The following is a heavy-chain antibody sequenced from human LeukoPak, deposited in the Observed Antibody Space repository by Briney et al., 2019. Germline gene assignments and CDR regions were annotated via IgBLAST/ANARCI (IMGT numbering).Heavy chain of an antibody. CDR2: LSGGGDNT. CDR1: GFTFSRYA. CDR3: AKSVPYWYFDL. J-gene: IGHJ2*01. Sequence: PGGSLRLSCAASGFTFSRYAMTWVRQAPGKGLEWVSSLSGGGDNTYYADSVKGRFTISRDNSKNTVSLQVNSLRAEDTAIYYCAKSVPYWYFDLWGRGTLVTVSS. V-gene: IGHV3-23*01.